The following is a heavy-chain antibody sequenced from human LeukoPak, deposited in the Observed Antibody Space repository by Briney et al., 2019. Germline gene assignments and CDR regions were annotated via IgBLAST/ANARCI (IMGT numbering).Heavy chain of an antibody. V-gene: IGHV7-4-1*02. J-gene: IGHJ3*02. Sequence: ASVKVSCKASGYTLTTQSMNWVRQAPGQGLEWMGWINTDTGSPTYAQGFTGRFVFSVDTSVSTAYLQISSLKTEDTAVYYCAREILRLDIWGQGTMVTVSS. CDR2: INTDTGSP. CDR3: AREILRLDI. CDR1: GYTLTTQS.